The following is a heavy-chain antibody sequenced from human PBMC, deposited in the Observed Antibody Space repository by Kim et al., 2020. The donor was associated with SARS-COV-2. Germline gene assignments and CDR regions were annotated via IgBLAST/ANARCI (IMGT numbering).Heavy chain of an antibody. CDR3: ASNKYGDYELNWFDP. Sequence: GGSLRLSCAASGFTFSSYEMNWVRQAPGKGLEWVSYISSSGSTIYYADSVKGRFTISRDNAKNSLYLQMNSLRAEDTAVYYCASNKYGDYELNWFDPWGQGTLVTVSS. CDR2: ISSSGSTI. J-gene: IGHJ5*02. D-gene: IGHD4-17*01. V-gene: IGHV3-48*03. CDR1: GFTFSSYE.